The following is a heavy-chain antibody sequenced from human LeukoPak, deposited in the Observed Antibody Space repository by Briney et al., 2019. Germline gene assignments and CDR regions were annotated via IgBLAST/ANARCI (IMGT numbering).Heavy chain of an antibody. V-gene: IGHV4-4*02. D-gene: IGHD3-10*01. J-gene: IGHJ5*02. CDR2: INHSGST. CDR3: ARVGIRYYGSGSYYNA. CDR1: GGSISSSNW. Sequence: SGTLSLTCAVSGGSISSSNWWSWVRQPPGKGLEWIGEINHSGSTNYNPSLKSRVTISVDTSKNQFSLKLSSVTAADTAVYYCARVGIRYYGSGSYYNAWGQGTLVTVSS.